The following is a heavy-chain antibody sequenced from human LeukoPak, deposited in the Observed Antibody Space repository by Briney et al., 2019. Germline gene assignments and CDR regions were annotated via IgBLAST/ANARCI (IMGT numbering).Heavy chain of an antibody. J-gene: IGHJ4*02. V-gene: IGHV3-7*01. D-gene: IGHD3-9*01. CDR2: INHNGNVN. CDR1: GFTFSSYW. Sequence: PGGSLRLSCAASGFTFSSYWMNWARQAPGKGLEWVASINHNGNVNYYVDSVKGRFTISRDNAKNSLYLQMSNLRAEDTAVYYCARDSDWAFDSWGLGTLVTVSS. CDR3: ARDSDWAFDS.